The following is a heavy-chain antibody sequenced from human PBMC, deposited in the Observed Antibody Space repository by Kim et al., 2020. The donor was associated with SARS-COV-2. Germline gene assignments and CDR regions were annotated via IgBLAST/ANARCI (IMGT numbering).Heavy chain of an antibody. CDR1: GFTFSKAW. CDR2: IKRISEGGTT. J-gene: IGHJ4*02. Sequence: GGSLRLSCAVSGFTFSKAWMTWVRQAPGKGLEWVGRIKRISEGGTTDSAAPVNGRFIISRDDSKNTVYLQINSLKIEDTAVYYCCTDLADYWGQGTLVTVSS. CDR3: CTDLADY. V-gene: IGHV3-15*01.